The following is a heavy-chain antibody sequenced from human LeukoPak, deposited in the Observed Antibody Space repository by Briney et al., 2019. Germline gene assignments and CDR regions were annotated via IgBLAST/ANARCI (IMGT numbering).Heavy chain of an antibody. Sequence: ASVKVSCKASGYTFTGYYMHWVRQAPGQGLEWMGWINPNSGGTNYAQKFQGRVTMTRDTSISTAYMELSRLRSDDTAVYYCARSLPRIAVAGTSHWFDPWGQGTLVTVSS. D-gene: IGHD6-19*01. CDR2: INPNSGGT. V-gene: IGHV1-2*02. CDR3: ARSLPRIAVAGTSHWFDP. J-gene: IGHJ5*02. CDR1: GYTFTGYY.